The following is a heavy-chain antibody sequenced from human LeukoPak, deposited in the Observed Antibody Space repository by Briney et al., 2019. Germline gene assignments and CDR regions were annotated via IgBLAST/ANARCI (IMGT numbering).Heavy chain of an antibody. CDR3: AKVSCSSTSCYRFYYYGMDV. D-gene: IGHD2-2*01. V-gene: IGHV3-23*01. CDR1: GFTFSNYA. J-gene: IGHJ6*02. Sequence: PGGSLRLSCAASGFTFSNYAMNWVRQAPGKGLEWVSALSGSGGSTYYADSVKGRFTISRDNSKNTLYLQMNSLRAEDSAVYYCAKVSCSSTSCYRFYYYGMDVWGQGTTVTVSS. CDR2: LSGSGGST.